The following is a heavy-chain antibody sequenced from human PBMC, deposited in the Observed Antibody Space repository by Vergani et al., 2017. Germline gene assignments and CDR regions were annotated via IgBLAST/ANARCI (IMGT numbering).Heavy chain of an antibody. CDR2: IYYSGST. Sequence: QVQLQESGPGLVKPSETLSLTCTVSGGSISSYYWSWIRQPPGKGLEWIGYIYYSGSTNYNPSLKSRVTISVDTSKNQFSLKLSSVTAADTAVYYCARGNRRSGLVDYWGQGTLVTVSS. CDR1: GGSISSYY. CDR3: ARGNRRSGLVDY. J-gene: IGHJ4*02. V-gene: IGHV4-59*08. D-gene: IGHD6-19*01.